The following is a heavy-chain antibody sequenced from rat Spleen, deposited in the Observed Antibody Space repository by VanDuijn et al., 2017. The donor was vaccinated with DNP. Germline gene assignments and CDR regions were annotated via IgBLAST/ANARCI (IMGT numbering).Heavy chain of an antibody. CDR2: INTDGGST. CDR1: GFTFSSYW. D-gene: IGHD1-2*01. Sequence: EVQLVESGGGLVQPGRSLKLSCVASGFTFSSYWMFWIRQAPGKGLEWVASINTDGGSTYYPDSVKGRFTISRDKAENTVYLQMSSLRSEDTATYYCASWAPIAPLSTSNYWGQGVMVTVSS. V-gene: IGHV5-58*01. J-gene: IGHJ2*01. CDR3: ASWAPIAPLSTSNY.